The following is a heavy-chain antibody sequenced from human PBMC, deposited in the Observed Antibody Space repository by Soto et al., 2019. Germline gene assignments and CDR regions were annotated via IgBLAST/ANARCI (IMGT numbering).Heavy chain of an antibody. J-gene: IGHJ4*02. CDR1: GYSISSNIAA. V-gene: IGHV6-1*01. D-gene: IGHD4-4*01. CDR2: TDYSCRLXX. Sequence: SQTLSLTCAISGYSISSNIAAWNWIRQSPSRGFEWLGRTDYSCRLXXDCAVSVXXRIIISPDTSXNQVSLHLNSLTPDDTAVYYCASYRYDYWGQGTVVTVSS. CDR3: ASYRYDY.